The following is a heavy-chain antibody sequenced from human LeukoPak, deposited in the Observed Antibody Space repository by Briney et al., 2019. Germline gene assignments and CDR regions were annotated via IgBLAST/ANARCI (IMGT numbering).Heavy chain of an antibody. V-gene: IGHV3-30*03. J-gene: IGHJ4*02. D-gene: IGHD4-17*01. Sequence: TGGSLRLSCAASGFTFSSYGMHWVRQAPGKGLVWVAVISYDGYNKYYADSVKGRFTISRDNSKNTLYLQMNSLRAEDTAVYYCATSVDYGLYYFDYWGQGTLVTVSS. CDR3: ATSVDYGLYYFDY. CDR1: GFTFSSYG. CDR2: ISYDGYNK.